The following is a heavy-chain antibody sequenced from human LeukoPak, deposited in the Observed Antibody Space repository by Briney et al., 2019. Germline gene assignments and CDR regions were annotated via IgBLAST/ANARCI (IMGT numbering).Heavy chain of an antibody. D-gene: IGHD2-15*01. CDR1: GFTFDDYV. V-gene: IGHV3-9*01. J-gene: IGHJ4*02. Sequence: GGSLRLSCAASGFTFDDYVMHWVRQAPGKGLEWVSGITWNSGTIAYADSVKGRFTISRDNAKNSLYLQMNSLRAEDTAVYYCARGLDCSGGSCYVYWGQGTLVTVSS. CDR2: ITWNSGTI. CDR3: ARGLDCSGGSCYVY.